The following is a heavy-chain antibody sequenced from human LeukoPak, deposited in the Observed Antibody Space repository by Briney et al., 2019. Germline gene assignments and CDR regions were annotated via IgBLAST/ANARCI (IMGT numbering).Heavy chain of an antibody. CDR2: IYPGDSDT. V-gene: IGHV5-51*01. D-gene: IGHD6-13*01. CDR3: ARQTRGGIAAAGSDY. CDR1: GYSFTNYW. J-gene: IGHJ4*02. Sequence: RGESLKISCKGSGYSFTNYWIGWVRQMPGKGLEWMGIIYPGDSDTRYSPSFQGQVTISADKSISTAYLQWSSLKASDSAMYYCARQTRGGIAAAGSDYWGQGTLVTVSS.